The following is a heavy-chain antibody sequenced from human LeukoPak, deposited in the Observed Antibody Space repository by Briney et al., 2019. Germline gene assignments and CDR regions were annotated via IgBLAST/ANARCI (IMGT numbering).Heavy chain of an antibody. CDR1: GGSISTDTYY. CDR2: IHHRGTT. Sequence: PSETLSLTCIVSGGSISTDTYYWGWIRLPPGKGLEWIWEIHHRGTTYYNPSLRSRVTISVDTSKNQFSLRLTSVTAADTAVYYCARVTYNGYQHFDYWGQGNLVTVS. V-gene: IGHV4-39*07. D-gene: IGHD3-10*01. CDR3: ARVTYNGYQHFDY. J-gene: IGHJ4*02.